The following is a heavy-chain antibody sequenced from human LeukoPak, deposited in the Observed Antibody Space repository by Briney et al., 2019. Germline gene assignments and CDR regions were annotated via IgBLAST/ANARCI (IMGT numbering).Heavy chain of an antibody. V-gene: IGHV1-18*01. Sequence: ASVKVSCKPSGYSFTTYGISWVRQAPGQGLEWMGWISPYNGATNYAQKLQGRVTMTTDTSTSTAYMELRSLRSDDTAIYYCARDQNWASYHFDSWGQGTLVTVSS. CDR1: GYSFTTYG. J-gene: IGHJ4*02. D-gene: IGHD7-27*01. CDR3: ARDQNWASYHFDS. CDR2: ISPYNGAT.